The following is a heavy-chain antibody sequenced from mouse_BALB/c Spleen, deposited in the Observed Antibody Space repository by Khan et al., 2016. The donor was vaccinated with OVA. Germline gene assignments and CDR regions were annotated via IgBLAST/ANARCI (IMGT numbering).Heavy chain of an antibody. CDR3: ARQGNGGFAY. CDR1: GYPFTDYN. J-gene: IGHJ3*01. V-gene: IGHV1-18*01. Sequence: VRLQQSGPELVKPGASVKIPCKASGYPFTDYNMAWVKQSHGRGLEWMGDIFPNTGGTVYNQKFKGKATLTADNSSSTVFMEIRSLTSEESAVFYGARQGNGGFAYWGQGTLVTVSA. CDR2: IFPNTGGT.